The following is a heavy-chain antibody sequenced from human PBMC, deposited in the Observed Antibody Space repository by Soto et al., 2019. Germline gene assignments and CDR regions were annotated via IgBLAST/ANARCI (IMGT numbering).Heavy chain of an antibody. V-gene: IGHV3-23*01. CDR3: AKNSGWFNT. CDR2: IDGSGGTT. D-gene: IGHD3-10*01. CDR1: GFPFSSTD. Sequence: PGASLRLSCAASGFPFSSTDMTWVRQAPGKGLEWVSTIDGSGGTTYYADSVKGRFTISRDNSINTVFLQMNSLRADDTALYFCAKNSGWFNTWGQGALVTVSS. J-gene: IGHJ5*02.